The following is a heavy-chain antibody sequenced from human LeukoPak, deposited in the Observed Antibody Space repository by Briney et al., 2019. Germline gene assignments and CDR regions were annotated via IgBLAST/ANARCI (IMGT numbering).Heavy chain of an antibody. CDR2: INPNNGNT. D-gene: IGHD4-11*01. J-gene: IGHJ4*02. Sequence: GASVKVSCKASGYTFTNYGIIWVRQAPGQGPEWTGWINPNNGNTNYAQKFQGRVTMTTDTSTRTAYMELRSLRSDDTAVYFCSRGITTGNFDYWGQGTLVTVSS. CDR3: SRGITTGNFDY. CDR1: GYTFTNYG. V-gene: IGHV1-18*01.